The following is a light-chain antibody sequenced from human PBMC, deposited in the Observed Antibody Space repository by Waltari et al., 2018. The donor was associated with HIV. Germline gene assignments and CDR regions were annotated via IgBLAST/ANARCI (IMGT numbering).Light chain of an antibody. Sequence: QSVLTQPPSASGTPGQRVTISCSGSSSNIGRNTVNLCHPLPGTAPNLLIYSNNQRTSGVTDRRAGSKADTAASLAISWLQSEDEADYYCAAWDDSLSAWVFGGGTKLAVL. CDR2: SNN. V-gene: IGLV1-44*01. J-gene: IGLJ3*02. CDR1: SSNIGRNT. CDR3: AAWDDSLSAWV.